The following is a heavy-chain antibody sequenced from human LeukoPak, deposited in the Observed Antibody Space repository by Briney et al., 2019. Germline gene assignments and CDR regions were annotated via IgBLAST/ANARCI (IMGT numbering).Heavy chain of an antibody. J-gene: IGHJ4*02. CDR2: INPSGGST. Sequence: ASAKVSCKASGYTFTSYGISWVRQAPGQGLEWMGIINPSGGSTSYAQKFQGRVTMTRDTSTSTVYMGLSSLRSEDTAVYYCARVSQASRDYWGQGTLVTVSS. CDR3: ARVSQASRDY. CDR1: GYTFTSYG. V-gene: IGHV1-46*01. D-gene: IGHD5/OR15-5a*01.